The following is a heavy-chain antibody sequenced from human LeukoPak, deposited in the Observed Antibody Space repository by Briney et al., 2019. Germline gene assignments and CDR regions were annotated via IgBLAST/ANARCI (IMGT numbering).Heavy chain of an antibody. D-gene: IGHD3-22*01. CDR1: GFTFSDYY. CDR3: ARDFGDTSDTYFQH. CDR2: ISSSGSTI. Sequence: GGSLRLSCAASGFTFSDYYVIWIRQAPGKGLEWVSYISSSGSTIYYADSVKGRFTISRDNAKNSLYLQMNSLRADDTAVYYCARDFGDTSDTYFQHWGQGTLVTVSS. V-gene: IGHV3-11*01. J-gene: IGHJ1*01.